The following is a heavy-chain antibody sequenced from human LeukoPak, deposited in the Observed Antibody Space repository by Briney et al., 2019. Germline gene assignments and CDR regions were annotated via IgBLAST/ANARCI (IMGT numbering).Heavy chain of an antibody. D-gene: IGHD1-26*01. CDR3: SRGAGSYSDY. Sequence: PGGSLRLSCVASGFTFSSHWMHWVRQVPGKGLVWVSRILGDGTYTSYADSVKGRFTISRDNAKNTLYLQMIRLRAEDTAVYYCSRGAGSYSDYWGQGTLVTVSS. V-gene: IGHV3-74*01. CDR2: ILGDGTYT. CDR1: GFTFSSHW. J-gene: IGHJ4*02.